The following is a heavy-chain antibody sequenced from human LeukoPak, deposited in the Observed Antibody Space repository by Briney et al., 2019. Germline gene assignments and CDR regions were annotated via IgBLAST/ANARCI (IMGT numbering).Heavy chain of an antibody. D-gene: IGHD3-16*01. V-gene: IGHV1-69*01. CDR1: GGTFSNYA. CDR3: ASRYDYVWGSYTARDYYYYMDV. J-gene: IGHJ6*03. Sequence: SVKVSCKASGGTFSNYAISWVRQAPGQGLEWMGGIIPIFGTANYAQKFQGRVTITADESTSTAYMELSSLRSEDTAVYYCASRYDYVWGSYTARDYYYYMDVWGKGTTVTVSS. CDR2: IIPIFGTA.